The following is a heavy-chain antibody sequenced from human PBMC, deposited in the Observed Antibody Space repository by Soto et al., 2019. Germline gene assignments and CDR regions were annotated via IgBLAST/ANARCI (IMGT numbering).Heavy chain of an antibody. CDR2: IIPIFGTA. CDR1: GGTFSSYA. Sequence: QVQLVQSGAEVKKPGSSVKVSCKVSGGTFSSYAISWVRQAPGQGLEWMGGIIPIFGTANYAQKFQGRVTITADESTSTAYMELSSLRSEDTAVYYCASSPNYYDSSGYNFQHWGQGTLVTVSS. J-gene: IGHJ1*01. CDR3: ASSPNYYDSSGYNFQH. D-gene: IGHD3-22*01. V-gene: IGHV1-69*12.